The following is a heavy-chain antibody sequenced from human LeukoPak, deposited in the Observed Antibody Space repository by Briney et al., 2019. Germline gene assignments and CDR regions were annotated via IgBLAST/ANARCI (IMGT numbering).Heavy chain of an antibody. CDR2: VRNDGSNK. D-gene: IGHD3-16*01. J-gene: IGHJ1*01. CDR3: AKANTGGGSNNLGYFHH. V-gene: IGHV3-30*02. Sequence: GGSLRLSCAASGFTFSTYGMHWVRQAPGKGLEWVAFVRNDGSNKYYADSVRGRFTISRDNSKNTLYLQMNSLRAEDTAVYYCAKANTGGGSNNLGYFHHWGQGTLVTVSS. CDR1: GFTFSTYG.